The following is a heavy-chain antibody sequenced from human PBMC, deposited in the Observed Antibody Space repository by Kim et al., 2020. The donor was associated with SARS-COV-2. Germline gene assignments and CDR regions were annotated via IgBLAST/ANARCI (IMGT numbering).Heavy chain of an antibody. CDR3: ARSIAAAGRTEENDY. V-gene: IGHV4-34*01. J-gene: IGHJ4*02. Sequence: PSLKSRVTISVDPSKNQFSLKLSSVTAADTAVYYCARSIAAAGRTEENDYWGQGTLVTVSS. D-gene: IGHD6-13*01.